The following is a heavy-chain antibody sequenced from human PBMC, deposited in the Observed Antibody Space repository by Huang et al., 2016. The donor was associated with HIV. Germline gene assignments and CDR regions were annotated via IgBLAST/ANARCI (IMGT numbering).Heavy chain of an antibody. CDR1: GGSISSSGYY. CDR3: ARHRTSSYIDS. J-gene: IGHJ4*02. CDR2: IFYTGTG. V-gene: IGHV4-39*01. Sequence: QLQLQQSGPGLVKPSETLSLTCSVSGGSISSSGYYWEWIRQPPGKGLEGVGSIFYTGTGYYNPSLKSRATIAIDTSENRFSLNLTSVTAADTALYFCARHRTSSYIDSWGRGSLVTVSS. D-gene: IGHD3-10*01.